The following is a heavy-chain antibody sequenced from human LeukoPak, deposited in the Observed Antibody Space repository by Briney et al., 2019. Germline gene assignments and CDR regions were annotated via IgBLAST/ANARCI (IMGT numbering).Heavy chain of an antibody. J-gene: IGHJ4*02. D-gene: IGHD2-8*02. CDR2: IYYSGST. Sequence: SSETQSLTCTVSGGSISSYYWSWIRQPPGKGLEWIGYIYYSGSTNYNPSLKSRVTISVDTSKNQFSLKLSSVTAADTAVYYCARDLLGVRGVRQFDYWGQGTLVTVSS. CDR1: GGSISSYY. V-gene: IGHV4-59*01. CDR3: ARDLLGVRGVRQFDY.